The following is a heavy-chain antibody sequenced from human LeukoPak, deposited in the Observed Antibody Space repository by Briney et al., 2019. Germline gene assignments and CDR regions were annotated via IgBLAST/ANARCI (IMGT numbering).Heavy chain of an antibody. V-gene: IGHV3-7*01. CDR2: IKQDGSEK. CDR1: GFTFSSYW. D-gene: IGHD6-25*01. J-gene: IGHJ6*04. Sequence: GGSLRLSCAASGFTFSSYWMSWVRQAPGKGLEWVANIKQDGSEKYYVDSVKGRFTISRDNAKNSLYLQMSNLRGEDTALYYCARDGTPIYSNGWVYMDVWGKGTTVTISS. CDR3: ARDGTPIYSNGWVYMDV.